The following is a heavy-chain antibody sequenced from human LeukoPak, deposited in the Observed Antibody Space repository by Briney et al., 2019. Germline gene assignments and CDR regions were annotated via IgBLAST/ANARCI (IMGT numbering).Heavy chain of an antibody. J-gene: IGHJ5*02. CDR2: IIPIFGTA. CDR3: ARGDRVSRPNWFDP. Sequence: SVKVSCKASGYMFASYGISWVRQAPGQGLEWMGGIIPIFGTANYAQKFQGRVTITTDESTSTAYMELSSLRSEDTAVYYCARGDRVSRPNWFDPWGQGTLVTVSS. V-gene: IGHV1-69*05. D-gene: IGHD1-26*01. CDR1: GYMFASYG.